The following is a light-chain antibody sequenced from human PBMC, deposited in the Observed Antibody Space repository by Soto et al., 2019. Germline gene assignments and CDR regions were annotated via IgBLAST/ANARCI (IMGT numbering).Light chain of an antibody. J-gene: IGKJ3*01. CDR2: GAS. Sequence: DIQMTQSPSSLSASVGDRVTITCQASQDINNYLNWYQQKPGKAPKLLIYGASNLETGVPSRFSASGSGTDFTISISSRQPEDIATYYFQQYDNRPFTFGPGTKVDI. CDR1: QDINNY. V-gene: IGKV1-33*01. CDR3: QQYDNRPFT.